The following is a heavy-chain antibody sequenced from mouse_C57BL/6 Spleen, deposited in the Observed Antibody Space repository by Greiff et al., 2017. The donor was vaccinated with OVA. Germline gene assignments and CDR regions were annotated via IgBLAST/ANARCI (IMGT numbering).Heavy chain of an antibody. CDR1: GFTFSSYA. D-gene: IGHD1-1*01. V-gene: IGHV5-4*01. Sequence: DVQLVESGGGLVKPGGSLKLSCAASGFTFSSYAMSWVRQTPEKRLEWVATISDGGSYTYYPDNVKGRFTISRDNAKNNLYLQMSHLKYEDTAMYYCAREITTVVAEYYYAMDYWGQGTSVTVSS. CDR3: AREITTVVAEYYYAMDY. J-gene: IGHJ4*01. CDR2: ISDGGSYT.